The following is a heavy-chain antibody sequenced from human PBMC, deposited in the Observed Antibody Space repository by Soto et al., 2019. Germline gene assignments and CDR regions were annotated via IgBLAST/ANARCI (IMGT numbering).Heavy chain of an antibody. V-gene: IGHV4-31*03. J-gene: IGHJ5*02. CDR2: IFYSGRT. Sequence: QVQLQESGPGLVKPSQTLSLTCSVAGGSITSGGYYWSWIRQHPGKGLEWIGYIFYSGRTDYNPSLKGRVTISVDTSENQLSLNLNSVTAADTAVYYCERDDSEYYRDSVGSMGPSHRFDPWGQGTLVTVSS. CDR1: GGSITSGGYY. CDR3: ERDDSEYYRDSVGSMGPSHRFDP. D-gene: IGHD3-10*01.